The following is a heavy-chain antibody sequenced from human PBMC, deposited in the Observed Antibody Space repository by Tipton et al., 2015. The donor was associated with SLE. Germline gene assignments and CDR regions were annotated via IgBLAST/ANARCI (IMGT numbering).Heavy chain of an antibody. CDR2: MFSADRT. Sequence: SLRLSCADSGFTVSFNYMTWVRQAPGKGLEWVSFMFSADRTFYTDSVKGRFTISRDNSKRTLYLQMGSLRPEDTAVYYCARDGGGYWGSSWGQGTLVIVSS. D-gene: IGHD3-16*01. CDR1: GFTVSFNY. J-gene: IGHJ5*02. V-gene: IGHV3-66*02. CDR3: ARDGGGYWGSS.